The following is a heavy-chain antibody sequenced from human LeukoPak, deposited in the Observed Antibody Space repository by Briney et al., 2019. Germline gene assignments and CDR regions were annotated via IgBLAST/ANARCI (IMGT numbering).Heavy chain of an antibody. Sequence: SETLSPTCTVSGGSISSGSYYWSWIRQPAGKGLEWIGRIYTSGSTNYNPSLKSRVTISVDTSKNQFSLKLSSVTAADTAVYYCARGYGDYAGWGQGTLVTVSS. CDR1: GGSISSGSYY. CDR3: ARGYGDYAG. V-gene: IGHV4-61*02. CDR2: IYTSGST. J-gene: IGHJ4*02. D-gene: IGHD4-17*01.